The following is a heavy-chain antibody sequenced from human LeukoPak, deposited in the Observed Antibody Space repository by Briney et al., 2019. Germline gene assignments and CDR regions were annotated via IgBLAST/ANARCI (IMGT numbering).Heavy chain of an antibody. CDR1: RYTFTSYV. CDR3: ARDNYDILTGYQFDY. Sequence: ASVKVSCQASRYTFTSYVISWVRQAPGQGPAWMGWISPYNGNTNTAQTRQGRATMNTDTSTSTAYRELMSLRSDDTAVYYCARDNYDILTGYQFDYWGEGTLVTVSS. V-gene: IGHV1-18*01. CDR2: ISPYNGNT. J-gene: IGHJ4*02. D-gene: IGHD3-9*01.